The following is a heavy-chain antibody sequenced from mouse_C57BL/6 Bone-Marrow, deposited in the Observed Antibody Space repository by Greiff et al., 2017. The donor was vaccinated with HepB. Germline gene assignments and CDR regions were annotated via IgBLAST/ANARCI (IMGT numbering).Heavy chain of an antibody. CDR3: VRLRYYYAMDY. D-gene: IGHD1-1*01. CDR2: IDPNSGGT. V-gene: IGHV1-72*01. Sequence: QVQLQQPGAELVKPGASVKLSCKASGYTFTSYWMHWVKQRPGRGLEWIGRIDPNSGGTKYNEKVKSKATLTVDKPSSTAYMQLSILTSEDSAVYYCVRLRYYYAMDYWGQGTSVTVSS. CDR1: GYTFTSYW. J-gene: IGHJ4*01.